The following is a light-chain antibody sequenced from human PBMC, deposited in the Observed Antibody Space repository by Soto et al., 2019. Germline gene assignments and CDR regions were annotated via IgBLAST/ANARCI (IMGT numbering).Light chain of an antibody. CDR2: STD. CDR3: AAWDDSLNGYV. J-gene: IGLJ1*01. CDR1: SSNIGRNT. Sequence: QSVLIQPPSASGTPGQRVTISCSGRSSNIGRNTVNWYQQLPGTAPKLHMYSTDQRSSGVPDRFSGSKSGTSASLAISGLQSEDEADYYCAAWDDSLNGYVFGSGTKVTVL. V-gene: IGLV1-44*01.